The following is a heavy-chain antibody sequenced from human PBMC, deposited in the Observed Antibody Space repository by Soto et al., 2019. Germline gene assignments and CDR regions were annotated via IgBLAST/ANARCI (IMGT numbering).Heavy chain of an antibody. J-gene: IGHJ5*02. CDR3: GKNQGVELVPLATVDWFDP. D-gene: IGHD1-26*01. V-gene: IGHV3-23*01. Sequence: TGGSLRLSCAASGFIFENFGMSWVRQAPGKGLEWISSISGSGFKKYYADSVKGRFTISRDNSKSTVYLELNNLSAEDTAVYHCGKNQGVELVPLATVDWFDPWGQGSVVTVSS. CDR2: ISGSGFKK. CDR1: GFIFENFG.